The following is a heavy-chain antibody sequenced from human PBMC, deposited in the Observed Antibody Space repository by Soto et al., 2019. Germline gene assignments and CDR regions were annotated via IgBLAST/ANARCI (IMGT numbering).Heavy chain of an antibody. V-gene: IGHV4-59*01. D-gene: IGHD5-18*01. Sequence: SETLSLTCTVSGGSISSYYWSWIRQPPGKGLERIGYIYYSGSTNYNPSLKSRVTISVDTSKNQFSLRLSSVTAADTAVYYCASVSGGYSYSYYYGMEVRGQGPTVTASS. CDR1: GGSISSYY. CDR2: IYYSGST. CDR3: ASVSGGYSYSYYYGMEV. J-gene: IGHJ6*02.